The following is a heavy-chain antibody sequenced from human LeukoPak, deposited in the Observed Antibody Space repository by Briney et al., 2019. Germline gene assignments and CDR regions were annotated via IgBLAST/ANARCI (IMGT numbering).Heavy chain of an antibody. V-gene: IGHV1-2*02. CDR2: INPDSGAT. D-gene: IGHD3-16*01. CDR3: ARDLRQMSDYFDY. CDR1: GYTFTGYY. Sequence: ASLKVSCKASGYTFTGYYIHWVRQAPVQGLEWMGWINPDSGATNYAQNFQGRVTMTRDTSISTAYLELSSLRSDDTAVFYCARDLRQMSDYFDYWGQGTLVTVSS. J-gene: IGHJ4*02.